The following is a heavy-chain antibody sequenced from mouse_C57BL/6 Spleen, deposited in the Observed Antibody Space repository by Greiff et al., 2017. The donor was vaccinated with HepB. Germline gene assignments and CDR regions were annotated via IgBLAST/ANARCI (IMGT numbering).Heavy chain of an antibody. CDR2: IHPNSGST. J-gene: IGHJ2*01. CDR3: ARRAYLYYFDY. D-gene: IGHD5-5*01. CDR1: GYTFTSYW. Sequence: QVQLQQPGAELVKPGASVKLSCKASGYTFTSYWMHWVKQRPGQGLEWIGMIHPNSGSTNYNEKFKSKATLTVDKSSSTAYMQLSSLTSEDSAVYYCARRAYLYYFDYWGQGTTLTVSS. V-gene: IGHV1-64*01.